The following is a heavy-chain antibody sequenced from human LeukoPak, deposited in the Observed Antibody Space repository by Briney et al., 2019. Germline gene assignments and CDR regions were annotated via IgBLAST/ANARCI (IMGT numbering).Heavy chain of an antibody. CDR1: GYTFTGCY. CDR3: ARDRTTVTTGYYGMDV. D-gene: IGHD4-17*01. V-gene: IGHV1-2*02. Sequence: ASVKVSCKASGYTFTGCYMHWVRQAPGQGLEWMGWINSNTGVTNYAQKFQGRVTLTRDTSIITAYMELTRLRSDDTAVYYCARDRTTVTTGYYGMDVWGQGTTVTVSS. J-gene: IGHJ6*02. CDR2: INSNTGVT.